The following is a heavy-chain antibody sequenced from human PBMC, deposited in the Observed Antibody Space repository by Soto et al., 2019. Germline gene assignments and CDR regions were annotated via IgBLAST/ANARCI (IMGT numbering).Heavy chain of an antibody. J-gene: IGHJ4*02. CDR2: ISYDGNDK. Sequence: PGGSLRLSCAASGFTFNTYTMHWVRQAPGKGLDWVALISYDGNDKYYADSVRGRFTISRDNSKNTLYLQMDGLRPDDTALYYCTAPGHTSVLYYFDYWGQGALVTVPS. CDR1: GFTFNTYT. V-gene: IGHV3-30-3*01. D-gene: IGHD3-16*01. CDR3: TAPGHTSVLYYFDY.